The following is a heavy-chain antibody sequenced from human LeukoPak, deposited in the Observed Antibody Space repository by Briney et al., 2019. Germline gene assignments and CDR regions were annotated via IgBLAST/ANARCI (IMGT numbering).Heavy chain of an antibody. CDR3: ARDGGSSWYPYWFDP. CDR2: ISSSSSTI. CDR1: GFTFSSYS. D-gene: IGHD6-13*01. Sequence: PGGSLRLSCAASGFTFSSYSMNWVRQAPGKGLEWVSYISSSSSTIYYADSVKGRFTISRDNAKNSLYLQMNSLRAEDTAVYYCARDGGSSWYPYWFDPWGQGTLVTVSS. V-gene: IGHV3-48*01. J-gene: IGHJ5*02.